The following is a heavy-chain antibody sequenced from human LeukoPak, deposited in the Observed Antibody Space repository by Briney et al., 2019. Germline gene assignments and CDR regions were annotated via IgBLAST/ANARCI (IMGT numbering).Heavy chain of an antibody. V-gene: IGHV4-39*01. D-gene: IGHD3-10*01. CDR2: IYYSGST. CDR1: GGSISSSSYY. Sequence: SETLSLSCTVSGGSISSSSYYWGWIRQPPGKGLEWIGTIYYSGSTYYNSFLKSRVTVSVDTSKNQFSLKLRSVTAADTAVYYCARRRGPNHDESNVFDYWGEGTLVTVSS. CDR3: ARRRGPNHDESNVFDY. J-gene: IGHJ4*02.